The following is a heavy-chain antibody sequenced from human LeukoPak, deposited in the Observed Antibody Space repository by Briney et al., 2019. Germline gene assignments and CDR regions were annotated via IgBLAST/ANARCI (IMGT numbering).Heavy chain of an antibody. CDR3: AKGAVYYYGSGSYHSPTRYFDY. V-gene: IGHV3-23*01. J-gene: IGHJ4*02. D-gene: IGHD3-10*01. CDR2: ISGSGGST. Sequence: PGGSLRLSCAASGFNFIDYSMSRVRQAPGKGLEWVSAISGSGGSTYYAGSVNGRFTISRDNSKNTLYLQMNSLRAEDTAVYYCAKGAVYYYGSGSYHSPTRYFDYWGQGTLVTVSS. CDR1: GFNFIDYS.